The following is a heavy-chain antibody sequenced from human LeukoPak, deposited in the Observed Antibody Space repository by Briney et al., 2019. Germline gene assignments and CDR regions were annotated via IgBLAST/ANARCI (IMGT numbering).Heavy chain of an antibody. Sequence: KPSETLSLTCAVYGGSFSGYYWSWIRQPPGKGLEWIGEINHSGSTNYNPSLRSRVTISVDTSKNQFSLKLSSVTAADTAVYYCARRRILSPYAGWGQGTLVTVSS. CDR1: GGSFSGYY. V-gene: IGHV4-34*01. D-gene: IGHD2-15*01. J-gene: IGHJ4*02. CDR3: ARRRILSPYAG. CDR2: INHSGST.